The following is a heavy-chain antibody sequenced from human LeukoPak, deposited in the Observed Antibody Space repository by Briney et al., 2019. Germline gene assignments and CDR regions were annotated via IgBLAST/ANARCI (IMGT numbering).Heavy chain of an antibody. V-gene: IGHV4-4*07. J-gene: IGHJ4*02. CDR2: IYTSGST. CDR3: AIVRYGFDIDY. CDR1: GGSISSHY. Sequence: TSETLSLTCTVSGGSISSHYWSWIRQPAGKGLEWIGRIYTSGSTNYNPSLKSRVTMSVDTSKNQFSLKLSSVTAADTAVYYCAIVRYGFDIDYWGQGTLVTVSS. D-gene: IGHD3-10*01.